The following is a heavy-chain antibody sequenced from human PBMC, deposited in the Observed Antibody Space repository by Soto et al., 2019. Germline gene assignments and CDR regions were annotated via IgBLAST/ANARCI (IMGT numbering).Heavy chain of an antibody. CDR1: GGSISSGDYY. Sequence: PSETLSLTCTVSGGSISSGDYYWGWIRQPPGKGLEWIGYIYYSGSTYYNPSLKSRVTISVDTSKNQFSLKLSSVTAADTAVYCCARVGWLRTRRTYFDYWGQGTLVTVSS. CDR2: IYYSGST. V-gene: IGHV4-30-4*01. J-gene: IGHJ4*02. D-gene: IGHD5-12*01. CDR3: ARVGWLRTRRTYFDY.